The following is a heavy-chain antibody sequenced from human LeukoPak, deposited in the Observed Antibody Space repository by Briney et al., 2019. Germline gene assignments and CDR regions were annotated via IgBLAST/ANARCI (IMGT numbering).Heavy chain of an antibody. CDR2: ISGSGGST. CDR3: AKDAAYYYDSSGYYYFDY. D-gene: IGHD3-22*01. J-gene: IGHJ4*02. Sequence: PGGSLRLSCAASGFTFSSYAMSWVRQAPGKGLEWVSAISGSGGSTYYADSVKGRFTISRDNSKNTLYLQMNSLRAEDTAVYYCAKDAAYYYDSSGYYYFDYWGQGTLVTVSP. V-gene: IGHV3-23*01. CDR1: GFTFSSYA.